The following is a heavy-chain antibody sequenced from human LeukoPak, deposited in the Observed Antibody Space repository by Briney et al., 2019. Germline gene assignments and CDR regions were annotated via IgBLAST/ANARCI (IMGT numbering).Heavy chain of an antibody. V-gene: IGHV3-30*12. J-gene: IGHJ4*02. Sequence: PGGSLRLSCAASGFSFSTYGMHWVRQAPGKGLDWVALISYDGSNEYYEDSVKGRFTISRDSSKNTLYLQMNSLRAEDTAVYYCARHGDYGGLSSYWGQGTLVTVSS. CDR1: GFSFSTYG. D-gene: IGHD4-17*01. CDR3: ARHGDYGGLSSY. CDR2: ISYDGSNE.